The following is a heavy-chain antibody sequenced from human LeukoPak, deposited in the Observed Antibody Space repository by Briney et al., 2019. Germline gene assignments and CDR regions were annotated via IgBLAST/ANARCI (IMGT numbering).Heavy chain of an antibody. J-gene: IGHJ3*02. CDR2: INPSGTGT. CDR1: GYTITNNY. Sequence: ASVKVSCKASGYTITNNYMHWVRQAPGQGLEWMGVINPSGTGTSYAQKFQGRITMTRDMSTSTVYMELSSLRSEDTAVYYCARDRITMEDFGYDAFDIWGQGTMVTVSS. V-gene: IGHV1-46*01. D-gene: IGHD3-10*01. CDR3: ARDRITMEDFGYDAFDI.